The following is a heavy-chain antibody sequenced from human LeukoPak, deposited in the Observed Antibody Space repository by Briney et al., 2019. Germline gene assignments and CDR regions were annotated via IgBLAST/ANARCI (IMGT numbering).Heavy chain of an antibody. J-gene: IGHJ3*02. CDR2: IYYSGST. D-gene: IGHD3-22*01. V-gene: IGHV4-31*03. CDR3: ARVKEYYYDSSGYPLIAFDI. CDR1: GGSISSGGYY. Sequence: PSETLSFTCTVSGGSISSGGYYWSWIRQHPGKGLEWIGYIYYSGSTYYNPSLKSRVTISVDTSKNQFSLKLSSVTAADTAVYYCARVKEYYYDSSGYPLIAFDIWGQGTMVTVSS.